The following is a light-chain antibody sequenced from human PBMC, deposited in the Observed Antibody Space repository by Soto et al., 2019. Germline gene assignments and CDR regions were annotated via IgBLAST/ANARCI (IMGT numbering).Light chain of an antibody. Sequence: DIQMTQSPSTLSASVGDRVTITCRASQSISSWLAWYQQKPGKAPKLLIYDASSLESGVPSRFSGSGYGTEFTLTISSLQPDDFATYYCQQYNSPSFGQGTKVEIK. CDR2: DAS. CDR3: QQYNSPS. CDR1: QSISSW. V-gene: IGKV1-5*01. J-gene: IGKJ1*01.